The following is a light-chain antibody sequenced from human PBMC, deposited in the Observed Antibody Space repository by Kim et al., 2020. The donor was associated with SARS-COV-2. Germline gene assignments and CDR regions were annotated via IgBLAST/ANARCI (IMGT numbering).Light chain of an antibody. CDR3: QQYNTWPPLT. CDR1: QSVRSN. Sequence: IVMTQSPATLSVSPGEGATLSCRASQSVRSNVAWYQQKPGQAPRLLIYDASTRATGIPGRFSGSGSGTEFTLTIGSLQSEDFAVYYCQQYNTWPPLTFGGGTKVDIK. V-gene: IGKV3-15*01. J-gene: IGKJ4*01. CDR2: DAS.